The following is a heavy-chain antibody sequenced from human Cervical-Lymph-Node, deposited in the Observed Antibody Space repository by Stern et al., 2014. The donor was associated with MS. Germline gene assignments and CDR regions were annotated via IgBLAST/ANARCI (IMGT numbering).Heavy chain of an antibody. D-gene: IGHD6-19*01. CDR3: ARVEVAEYYYYGMDV. CDR2: ISPSFGTA. CDR1: GGTFSSYA. J-gene: IGHJ6*02. V-gene: IGHV1-69*01. Sequence: QVQLVQSGAEVKKPGSSVKVSCKASGGTFSSYAISWVRQAPGQGLEWMAGISPSFGTANYAQKFEGRVTITADESTSTAYMELSSLRSEDTAVYYCARVEVAEYYYYGMDVWGQGTTVTVSS.